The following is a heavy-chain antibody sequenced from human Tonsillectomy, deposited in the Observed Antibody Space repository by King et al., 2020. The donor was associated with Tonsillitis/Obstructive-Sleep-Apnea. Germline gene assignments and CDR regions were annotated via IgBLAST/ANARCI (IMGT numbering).Heavy chain of an antibody. V-gene: IGHV5-51*03. D-gene: IGHD3-9*01. J-gene: IGHJ3*01. CDR3: ARTYYDILTGYGGPLDV. CDR1: GYSFTSYW. CDR2: IYPGDSDT. Sequence: QLVQSGAELKKPGESLKISCKGSGYSFTSYWIGWVRQMPGKGLEWMGIIYPGDSDTRYSPSFQGQVTISADKSISTAYLQWSSLKASDTAMYYCARTYYDILTGYGGPLDVWGQGTMVTVSS.